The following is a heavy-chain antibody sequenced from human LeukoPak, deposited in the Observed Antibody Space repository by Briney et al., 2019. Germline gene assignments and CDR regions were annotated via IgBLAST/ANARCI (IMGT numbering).Heavy chain of an antibody. J-gene: IGHJ4*02. CDR1: GGSISSYY. CDR2: VDYSGST. V-gene: IGHV4-59*01. D-gene: IGHD6-19*01. Sequence: SETLSLTCTVPGGSISSYYWTWIRQPPGKGLEWIGCVDYSGSTYYNPSLKSRVTISVDTSKNQFSVKLSSVTAVDTAVYYCAREGSTGYYFDYWGQGTLVTVSS. CDR3: AREGSTGYYFDY.